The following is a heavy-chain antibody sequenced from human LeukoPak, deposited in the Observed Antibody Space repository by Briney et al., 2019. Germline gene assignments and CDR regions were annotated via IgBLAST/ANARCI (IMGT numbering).Heavy chain of an antibody. CDR2: ISGSGGST. CDR3: AKAAAMVTAYYYYYYMDV. Sequence: GGXLRLSCAASGFTFSSYAMSWVRRAPGKGLEWVSAISGSGGSTYYSDSVKGRFTISRDNSKNTLYLQMNSLRAEDTAVYYCAKAAAMVTAYYYYYYMDVWGKGTTVTVSS. J-gene: IGHJ6*03. CDR1: GFTFSSYA. V-gene: IGHV3-23*01. D-gene: IGHD5-18*01.